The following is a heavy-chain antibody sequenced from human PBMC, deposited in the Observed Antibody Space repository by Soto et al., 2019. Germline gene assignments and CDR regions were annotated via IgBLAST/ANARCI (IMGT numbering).Heavy chain of an antibody. J-gene: IGHJ3*02. CDR2: IKPDGSDE. CDR3: ARDPPCYDDTLDI. V-gene: IGHV3-7*01. CDR1: GIVFSNYW. D-gene: IGHD5-12*01. Sequence: GGSLRLSCAASGIVFSNYWMTWVRQAPGKGLEWVANIKPDGSDEYYVESVKGRFTISRDNSKSALYLQMNSLRAEDTALYYFARDPPCYDDTLDICGQGTMVTVSS.